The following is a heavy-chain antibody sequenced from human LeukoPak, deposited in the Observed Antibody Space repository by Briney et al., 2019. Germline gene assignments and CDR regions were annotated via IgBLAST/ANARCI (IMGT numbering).Heavy chain of an antibody. CDR3: ATIAVASPLANH. CDR1: GFTFSDYY. CDR2: ISYDGSNK. V-gene: IGHV3-30*03. D-gene: IGHD6-19*01. Sequence: QSGGSLRLSCAASGFTFSDYYMSWIRQAPGKGLEWVAVISYDGSNKYYADSVKGRFTISRDNSKNTLYLQMNSLRAEDTAVYYCATIAVASPLANHWGQGTLVTVSS. J-gene: IGHJ5*02.